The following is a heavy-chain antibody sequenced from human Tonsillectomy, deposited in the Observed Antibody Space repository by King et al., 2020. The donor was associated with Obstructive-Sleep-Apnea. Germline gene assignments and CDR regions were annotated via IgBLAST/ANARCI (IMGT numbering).Heavy chain of an antibody. D-gene: IGHD6-19*01. J-gene: IGHJ4*02. CDR3: ARVASSGLGED. CDR1: GYTFTSYW. CDR2: IYPGDSDT. V-gene: IGHV5-51*01. Sequence: QLVQSGAEVKKPGESLKISCEGSGYTFTSYWLAWVRQMPGKGLEWMGIIYPGDSDTRYSPSFQGQVTISAETSIRTAYLQWSSLKASDTAMYYCARVASSGLGEDWGQGTLVTVSS.